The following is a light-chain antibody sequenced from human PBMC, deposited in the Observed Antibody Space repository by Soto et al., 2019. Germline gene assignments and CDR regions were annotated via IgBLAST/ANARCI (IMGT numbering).Light chain of an antibody. CDR2: GAS. CDR1: QSVSSSH. J-gene: IGKJ2*01. Sequence: EIVLTQSPGTLSLSPGERATLSCRSSQSVSSSHLAWYQQKTGKAPRLLMYGASRRATGVAERFSGSASGSHYTITIGRVEPEDCAVYYCQLCGPPQNTFGQGTKRAIK. CDR3: QLCGPPQNT. V-gene: IGKV3-20*01.